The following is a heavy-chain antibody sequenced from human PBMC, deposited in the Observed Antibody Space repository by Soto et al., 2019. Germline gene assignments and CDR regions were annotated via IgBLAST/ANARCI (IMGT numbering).Heavy chain of an antibody. V-gene: IGHV3-74*01. Sequence: PGGSLRLSCAASGFTFNNYWIHWVRQVPGKGLVWVSRINDDGSTTNYADSVKGRFTISRDNAKNTVYLQMNSLRAEDAAVYYCARGGFRQWPLDHWGQGTLVTVSS. D-gene: IGHD6-19*01. CDR3: ARGGFRQWPLDH. CDR1: GFTFNNYW. J-gene: IGHJ4*02. CDR2: INDDGSTT.